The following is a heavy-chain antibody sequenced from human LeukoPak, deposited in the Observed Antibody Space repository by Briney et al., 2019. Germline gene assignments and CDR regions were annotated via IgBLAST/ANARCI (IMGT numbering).Heavy chain of an antibody. J-gene: IGHJ5*02. Sequence: GGSLRLSCAASGFTFSSYAMSWVRQAPGKGLEWVSAISGSGGSTYYADSVKGRFTISRDNSKNTLYLQMNSLRAEDTAVYYCAKGRHSSSWPYNWFDPWGQGTQVTVSS. CDR2: ISGSGGST. D-gene: IGHD6-13*01. CDR3: AKGRHSSSWPYNWFDP. V-gene: IGHV3-23*01. CDR1: GFTFSSYA.